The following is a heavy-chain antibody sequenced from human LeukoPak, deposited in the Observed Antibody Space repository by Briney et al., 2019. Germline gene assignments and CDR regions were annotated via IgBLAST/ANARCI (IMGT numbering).Heavy chain of an antibody. V-gene: IGHV3-23*01. Sequence: GGSLRLSCAASGFTFSSYAMSWVRRAPGKGLEWVSAISGSGGSTYYADSVKGRFTISRDNSKNTLYLQMNSLRAEDTAVYYCAKAYSSSWYYYVIGYWGQGTLVTVSS. D-gene: IGHD6-13*01. J-gene: IGHJ4*02. CDR3: AKAYSSSWYYYVIGY. CDR2: ISGSGGST. CDR1: GFTFSSYA.